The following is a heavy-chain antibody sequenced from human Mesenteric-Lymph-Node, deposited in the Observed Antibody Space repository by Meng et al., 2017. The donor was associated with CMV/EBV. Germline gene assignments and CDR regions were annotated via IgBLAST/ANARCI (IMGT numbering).Heavy chain of an antibody. CDR3: ARVRFDYGDYGPYY. CDR1: GGSLSRYY. V-gene: IGHV4-34*01. D-gene: IGHD4-17*01. J-gene: IGHJ4*02. CDR2: INHSGST. Sequence: SETLSLTCAVYGGSLSRYYWSWIRQPPGKGLEWIGEINHSGSTNYNPSLKSRVTVSADTSKTQFSLELTSVTAADTAVYYCARVRFDYGDYGPYYWGQGTLVTVSS.